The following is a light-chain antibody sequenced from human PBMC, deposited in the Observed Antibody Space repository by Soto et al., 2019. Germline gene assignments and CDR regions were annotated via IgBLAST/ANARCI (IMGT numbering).Light chain of an antibody. CDR2: GAS. V-gene: IGKV3-15*01. CDR3: EQYNNWPIT. CDR1: QSVRNN. Sequence: EVVMTQSPATLSVSPGERATLSCKASQSVRNNLAWYQQKPGQAPRLLIYGASTRATGIPARFSGSGSGTEFTLTISSLQSEDFAVYYCEQYNNWPITFGQGTRLEIK. J-gene: IGKJ5*01.